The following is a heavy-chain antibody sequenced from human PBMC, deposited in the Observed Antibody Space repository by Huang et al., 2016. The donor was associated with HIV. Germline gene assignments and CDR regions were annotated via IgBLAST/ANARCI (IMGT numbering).Heavy chain of an antibody. D-gene: IGHD3-3*01. J-gene: IGHJ6*02. V-gene: IGHV4-34*02. CDR1: GASFRNYY. CDR2: TQPRGPA. CDR3: ARIPTPSYYDPWSISSVDEDFFYFNMDL. Sequence: QVRLEQWGEGVVKPSETLSLTCAVYGASFRNYYWTWVRQSPVKGLQWSGETQPRGPANNKHIFQSRITISTDFVTNPFSLRLRAMTAADAAVYYCARIPTPSYYDPWSISSVDEDFFYFNMDLWGRGTSVTVSS.